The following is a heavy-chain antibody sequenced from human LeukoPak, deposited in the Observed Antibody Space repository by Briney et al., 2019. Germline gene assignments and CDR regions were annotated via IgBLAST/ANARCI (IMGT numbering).Heavy chain of an antibody. Sequence: GRSLRLSCAASGFTFSSYGMHWVRQAPGKGLEWVAVISYDGSNKYYADSVKGRSTISRDNSKNTLYLQMNSLRAEDTAVYYCAKDKTWSGYSTYYYYGMDVWGQGTTVTVSS. J-gene: IGHJ6*02. CDR3: AKDKTWSGYSTYYYYGMDV. CDR1: GFTFSSYG. V-gene: IGHV3-30*18. D-gene: IGHD3-3*01. CDR2: ISYDGSNK.